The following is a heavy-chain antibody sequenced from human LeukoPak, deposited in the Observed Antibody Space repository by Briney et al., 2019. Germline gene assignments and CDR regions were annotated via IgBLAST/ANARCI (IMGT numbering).Heavy chain of an antibody. CDR2: INHSGST. V-gene: IGHV4-38-2*02. D-gene: IGHD2-2*01. CDR3: ARHSGGIVVVPADGWFDP. Sequence: KPSETLSLTCTVSGYSISSGYFWGWIRQPPGKGLEWIGEINHSGSTNYNPSLKSRVTISVDTSKNQFSLKLSSVTAADTAVYYCARHSGGIVVVPADGWFDPWGQGTLVTVSS. CDR1: GYSISSGYF. J-gene: IGHJ5*02.